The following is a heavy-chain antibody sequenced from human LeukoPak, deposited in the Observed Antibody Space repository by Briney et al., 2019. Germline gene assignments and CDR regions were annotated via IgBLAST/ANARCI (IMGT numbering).Heavy chain of an antibody. D-gene: IGHD5-12*01. CDR3: TRDSGYNAFDI. CDR1: GFTFSSSW. Sequence: GGSLRLSCAASGFTFSSSWMAWVRQAPGKGLEWVGNIKEDGTAKNYVVSVRGRFTISRDNAKNSLYLQMNSLRGEDTAVYYCTRDSGYNAFDIWGQGTTVTVPS. V-gene: IGHV3-7*01. CDR2: IKEDGTAK. J-gene: IGHJ3*02.